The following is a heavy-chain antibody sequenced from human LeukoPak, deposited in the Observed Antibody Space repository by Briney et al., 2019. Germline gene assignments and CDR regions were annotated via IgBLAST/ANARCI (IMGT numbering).Heavy chain of an antibody. D-gene: IGHD3-22*01. CDR3: TRLDYFDIIGYEGAFDI. V-gene: IGHV4-59*01. J-gene: IGHJ3*02. CDR1: GASISLYT. CDR2: IFHSGST. Sequence: SETLSLTCSVSGASISLYTWSWIRQAPGKGLEWIGYIFHSGSTNYSPSLMSRVTMSVDTSKNHFSLRLSSVTAADSAIYYCTRLDYFDIIGYEGAFDIRGQGTMVPVSS.